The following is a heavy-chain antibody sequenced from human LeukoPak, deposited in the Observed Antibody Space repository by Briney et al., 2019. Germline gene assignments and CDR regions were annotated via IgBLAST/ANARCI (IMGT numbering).Heavy chain of an antibody. CDR1: GLTFSSYW. CDR2: INSDGSST. J-gene: IGHJ3*02. CDR3: ARQGVVPAAPDAFDI. V-gene: IGHV3-74*01. Sequence: GGSLRLSCAASGLTFSSYWMHWVRQAPGKGLVWVSRINSDGSSTSYADSVKGRFTISRDNAKNTLYLQMNSLRAEDTAVYYSARQGVVPAAPDAFDIWGQGTMVTVSS. D-gene: IGHD2-2*01.